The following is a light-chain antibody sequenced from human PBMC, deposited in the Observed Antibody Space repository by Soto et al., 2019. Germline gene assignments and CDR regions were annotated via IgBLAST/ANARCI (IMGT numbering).Light chain of an antibody. CDR1: QSVSSN. CDR2: DAS. CDR3: QQHDKLPPA. J-gene: IGKJ1*01. V-gene: IGKV3-15*01. Sequence: DIVLTHSPGTLSLSPLEIATLSFWASQSVSSNLAWYQQKPGQAPRLLIYDASTRALDTPARFAGSGAGTNFSLTISSLQSEDFAVYYCQQHDKLPPAFGQGTKVDIK.